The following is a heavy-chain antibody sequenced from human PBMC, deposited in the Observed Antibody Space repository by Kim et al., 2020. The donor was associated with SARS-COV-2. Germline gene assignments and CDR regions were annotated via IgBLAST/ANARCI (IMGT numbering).Heavy chain of an antibody. CDR3: ARVYSGSYYPTFDY. Sequence: SQKFQGRVTITRDPSASTAYMELSSLRSEDTAVYYCARVYSGSYYPTFDYWGQGTLVTVSS. V-gene: IGHV1-3*01. D-gene: IGHD1-26*01. J-gene: IGHJ4*02.